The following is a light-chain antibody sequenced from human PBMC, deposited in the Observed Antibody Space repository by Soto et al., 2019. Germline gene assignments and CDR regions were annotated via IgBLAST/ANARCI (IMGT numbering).Light chain of an antibody. J-gene: IGKJ4*01. CDR1: QGISSG. Sequence: DIQMTQSPSSVSASVGDRVTITCRASQGISSGLAWYQKKPGKAPKLLIYAASNLQSGFPSRFSGSGTGTDFTLTITSLQPEDFASYYCKQAYRFPLTFGGGTKVEIK. CDR3: KQAYRFPLT. CDR2: AAS. V-gene: IGKV1D-12*01.